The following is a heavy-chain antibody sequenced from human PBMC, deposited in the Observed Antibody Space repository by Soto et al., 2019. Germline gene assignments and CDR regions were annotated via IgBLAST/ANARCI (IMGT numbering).Heavy chain of an antibody. Sequence: QVQLQQWGAGLLKPSENLSLTCAVYDWYFSGYYWSWIRQPPGKGLEWIGEINHSGSTNYNPSLKSRVTISVDTSKNQCSRKLTSVTAADTAVYYCPRVANSSWQQWGQGTLVTVSS. CDR2: INHSGST. CDR1: DWYFSGYY. J-gene: IGHJ4*02. CDR3: PRVANSSWQQ. V-gene: IGHV4-34*01. D-gene: IGHD6-13*01.